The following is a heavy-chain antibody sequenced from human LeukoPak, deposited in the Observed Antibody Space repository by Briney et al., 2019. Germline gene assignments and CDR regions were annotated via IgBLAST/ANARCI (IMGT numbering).Heavy chain of an antibody. Sequence: ASVKVSCKASGYTFISYGISWVRQAPGQGLEWMGWISPYNGNTKYVQKFQGRVTMTTDTSTSTAYMEVRSLRSDDTAVYYCARGGKRDDYYYYYMDVWGKGTTVTVSS. CDR2: ISPYNGNT. CDR3: ARGGKRDDYYYYYMDV. CDR1: GYTFISYG. D-gene: IGHD4-23*01. J-gene: IGHJ6*03. V-gene: IGHV1-18*01.